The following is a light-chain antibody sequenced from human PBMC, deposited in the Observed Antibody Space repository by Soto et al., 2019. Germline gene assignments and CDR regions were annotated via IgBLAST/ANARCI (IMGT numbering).Light chain of an antibody. J-gene: IGLJ1*01. CDR1: SSNIRSNT. CDR2: SND. V-gene: IGLV1-44*01. Sequence: QSALTQPPSASGTPVQRVTISCSGSSSNIRSNTVNWYQQLPGTAPKLLIYSNDQRPSGVPDRFSGSKSGTSASLAISGLQSEDEADSYCAAWYDGLNVYYVFGTGTKVTVL. CDR3: AAWYDGLNVYYV.